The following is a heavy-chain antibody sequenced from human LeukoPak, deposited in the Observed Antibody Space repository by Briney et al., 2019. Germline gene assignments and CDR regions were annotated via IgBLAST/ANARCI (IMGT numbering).Heavy chain of an antibody. CDR2: IYSHGGT. CDR3: TRGPNDYFK. CDR1: GFTSISYA. V-gene: IGHV3-66*01. J-gene: IGHJ4*02. Sequence: GRSLTLACAASGFTSISYATRWVRPAPGEGLEWVSLIYSHGGTSYAYSAKGRFTISRDRSKNTLYLQTNSLRVEDTAVYYCTRGPNDYFKWGQGTLATVSS. D-gene: IGHD1-1*01.